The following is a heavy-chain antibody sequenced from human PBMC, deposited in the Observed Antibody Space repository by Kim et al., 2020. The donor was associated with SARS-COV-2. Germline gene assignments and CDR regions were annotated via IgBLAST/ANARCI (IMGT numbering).Heavy chain of an antibody. J-gene: IGHJ6*03. V-gene: IGHV1-2*02. CDR1: GYTFTGYY. D-gene: IGHD6-19*01. CDR3: ARDGYSSGWYRDYYYYMDV. CDR2: INPNSGGT. Sequence: ASVKVSCKASGYTFTGYYMHWVRQAPGQGLEWMGWINPNSGGTNYAQKFQGRVTMTRDTSISTAYMELSRLRSDDTAVYYCARDGYSSGWYRDYYYYMDVWGKGTTVTVSS.